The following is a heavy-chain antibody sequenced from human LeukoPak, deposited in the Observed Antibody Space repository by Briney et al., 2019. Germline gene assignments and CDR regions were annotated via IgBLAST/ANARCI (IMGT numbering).Heavy chain of an antibody. D-gene: IGHD6-19*01. CDR1: VGTFTIYA. V-gene: IGHV1-69*13. CDR3: ARASSGWYGD. Sequence: ASVTVSFTSSVGTFTIYAISWVRQAPGQGLEWMGGIIPIFGTANYAQKFQGRVTITADESTSTAYMELSSLRSEDTAVYYCARASSGWYGDWGQGTLVTVSS. J-gene: IGHJ4*02. CDR2: IIPIFGTA.